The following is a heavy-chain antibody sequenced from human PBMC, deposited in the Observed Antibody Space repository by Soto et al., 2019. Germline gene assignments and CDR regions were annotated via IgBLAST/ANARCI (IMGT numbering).Heavy chain of an antibody. CDR2: ITGIGDNT. CDR1: GFTFSNHA. Sequence: EVQLLESGGGLVQSGGSLRLSCAGSGFTFSNHAMSWVRQAPGKGLEWVSAITGIGDNTYYADCVKGRFTISRENSKNTLYLQMNSLRAEDTALYYCGKDSGSSGYYPIDYWGQGTLVTVSS. CDR3: GKDSGSSGYYPIDY. D-gene: IGHD3-22*01. V-gene: IGHV3-23*01. J-gene: IGHJ4*02.